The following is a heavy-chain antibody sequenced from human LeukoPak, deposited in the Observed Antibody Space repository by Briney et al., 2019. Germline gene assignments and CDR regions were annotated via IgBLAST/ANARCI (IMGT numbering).Heavy chain of an antibody. CDR2: INSDGSST. CDR1: GFTFCSNW. Sequence: PGGSMRLSCAASGFTFCSNWMHWVRQAPGKGLVWVSRINSDGSSTRYADSVKGRFTISRDNAKNTLYLQMNSLRAEDTAVYYCARTSWSSAFDIWGQGTIVTVSS. CDR3: ARTSWSSAFDI. J-gene: IGHJ3*02. V-gene: IGHV3-74*01.